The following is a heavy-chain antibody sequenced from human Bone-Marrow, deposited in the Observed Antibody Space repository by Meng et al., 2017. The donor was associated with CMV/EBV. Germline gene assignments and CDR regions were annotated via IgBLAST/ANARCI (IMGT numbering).Heavy chain of an antibody. CDR1: GFTFSSYA. V-gene: IGHV3-30*04. D-gene: IGHD3-10*01. CDR2: ISYDGSNK. CDR3: ARGGEYADY. J-gene: IGHJ4*02. Sequence: GESLKISCAASGFTFSSYAMHWVRQAPGKGLEWVAVISYDGSNKYYADFVKGRFTISRDNSKNTLYLQMNSLRAEDTAVYYCARGGEYADYWGQGTRVTVSS.